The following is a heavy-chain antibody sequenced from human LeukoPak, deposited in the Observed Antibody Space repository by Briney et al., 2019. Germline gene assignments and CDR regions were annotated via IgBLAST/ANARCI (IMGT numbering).Heavy chain of an antibody. CDR1: GFTFSSYA. J-gene: IGHJ4*02. CDR3: AKRRKCSSTSCYYFDY. V-gene: IGHV3-23*01. Sequence: GGSLRLSCAASGFTFSSYAMSWVRQAPGKGLEWVSAISGSGGSTYYADSVKGRFTISRDNSKNTLYLQMNSLRAEDTAVYYCAKRRKCSSTSCYYFDYWGQGTLVTVSS. CDR2: ISGSGGST. D-gene: IGHD2-2*01.